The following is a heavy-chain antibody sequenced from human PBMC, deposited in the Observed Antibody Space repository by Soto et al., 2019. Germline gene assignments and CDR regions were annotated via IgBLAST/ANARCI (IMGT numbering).Heavy chain of an antibody. CDR1: GGSFSGYY. CDR2: INHSGST. V-gene: IGHV4-34*01. CDR3: ARAHPLRYSSSSIYV. J-gene: IGHJ6*02. D-gene: IGHD6-6*01. Sequence: SETLSLTCAVYGGSFSGYYWSWIRQPPGKGLEWIGEINHSGSTNYNPSLKSRVTISVDTSKNQFSLKLSSVTAADTAVYYCARAHPLRYSSSSIYVWGQGTTVTVSS.